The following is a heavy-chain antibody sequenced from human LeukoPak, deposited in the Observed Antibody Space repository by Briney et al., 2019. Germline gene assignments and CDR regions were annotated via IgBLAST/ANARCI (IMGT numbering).Heavy chain of an antibody. V-gene: IGHV3-21*01. CDR2: ISSSSSYI. Sequence: GGTLRLSCAASGFTFRSYSMNWVRQAPGKGLEWVSSISSSSSYIYYADSVKGRFTISRDNAKNSLYLQMNSLRAEDTAVYYCARDWNGSGSYYNEPFDPWGQGTLVAVSS. D-gene: IGHD3-10*01. J-gene: IGHJ5*02. CDR1: GFTFRSYS. CDR3: ARDWNGSGSYYNEPFDP.